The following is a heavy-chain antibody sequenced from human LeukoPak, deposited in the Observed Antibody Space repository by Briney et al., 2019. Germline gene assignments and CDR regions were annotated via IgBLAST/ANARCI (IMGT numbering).Heavy chain of an antibody. CDR2: IKQDGSEK. D-gene: IGHD6-19*01. CDR1: GFSFSSHW. CDR3: VKVAWTVAGPY. Sequence: PRGSLRLSCAASGFSFSSHWMSWVRQAPGKGLEWVAHIKQDGSEKYYVDSVKGRFTISRDNAKNSLYLQMNSLRAEDTAVYYCVKVAWTVAGPYWGQGTLVTVSS. V-gene: IGHV3-7*05. J-gene: IGHJ4*02.